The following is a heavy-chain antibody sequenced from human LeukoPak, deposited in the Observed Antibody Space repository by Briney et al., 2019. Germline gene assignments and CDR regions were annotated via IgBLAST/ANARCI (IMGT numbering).Heavy chain of an antibody. J-gene: IGHJ6*02. V-gene: IGHV4-30-4*01. Sequence: SETLSLTCTVSGGSISSGDYYWSWIRQPPGKGLEWIGYIYYSGSTYYNPSLKSRVTISVDTSKNQFSLKLSSVTAADTAVYYCARVSGYITIFGVVMYYYGMDVWGQGTTVTVSS. CDR3: ARVSGYITIFGVVMYYYGMDV. CDR1: GGSISSGDYY. CDR2: IYYSGST. D-gene: IGHD3-3*01.